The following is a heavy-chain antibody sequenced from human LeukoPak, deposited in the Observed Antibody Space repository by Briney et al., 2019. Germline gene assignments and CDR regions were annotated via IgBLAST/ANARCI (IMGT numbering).Heavy chain of an antibody. D-gene: IGHD3-10*01. V-gene: IGHV3-23*01. CDR2: IGAVGVNT. CDR1: GFTFSNFV. J-gene: IGHJ4*02. CDR3: AKDLITMVRGVTYYFDY. Sequence: PGGSLRLSCAASGFTFSNFVMNWVRQAPGKGLQWVSTIGAVGVNTFYAHSVKGRFTISRDNSKNTLYLQMNSLGAEDTAVYYCAKDLITMVRGVTYYFDYWGQGTLVTVS.